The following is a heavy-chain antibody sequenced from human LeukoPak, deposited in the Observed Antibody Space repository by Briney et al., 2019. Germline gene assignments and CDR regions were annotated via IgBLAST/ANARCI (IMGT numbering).Heavy chain of an antibody. D-gene: IGHD1-1*01. CDR1: GFTLSSYS. J-gene: IGHJ5*02. Sequence: GGSLRLSCAASGFTLSSYSMNWVRQAPGKGLEWVSSISSSSSYIYYADSVKGRFTISRDNAKNSLYLQMNSLRAEDTAVYYCASVGYDSNWFDPWGQGTLVTVSS. CDR3: ASVGYDSNWFDP. CDR2: ISSSSSYI. V-gene: IGHV3-21*01.